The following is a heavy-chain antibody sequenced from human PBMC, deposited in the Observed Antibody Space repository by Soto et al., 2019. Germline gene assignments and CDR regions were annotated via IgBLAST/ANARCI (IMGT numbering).Heavy chain of an antibody. J-gene: IGHJ3*02. Sequence: ASVKVSCKASGYTFTGYYMHWVRQDPGQGLEWMGWINPNSGGTNYAQKFQGRVTMTRDTSISTAYMELSRLRSDDTAVYYCARVHIVVVVTSAFDIWGQGTMVTVSS. CDR3: ARVHIVVVVTSAFDI. CDR1: GYTFTGYY. CDR2: INPNSGGT. D-gene: IGHD2-15*01. V-gene: IGHV1-2*02.